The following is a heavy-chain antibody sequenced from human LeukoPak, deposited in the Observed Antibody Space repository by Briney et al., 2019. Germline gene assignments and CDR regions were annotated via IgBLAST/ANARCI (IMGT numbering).Heavy chain of an antibody. Sequence: GGSLRLSCAASGFSFNAHSMNWVRQAPGKGREWVSSISSTTTYIYHADSVKGRLTISRDNFKNLLYLQMDGLRVDDTAVYYCARDRALTGTSSSSLDYWGQGTLVTVSS. CDR1: GFSFNAHS. V-gene: IGHV3-21*06. D-gene: IGHD6-6*01. J-gene: IGHJ4*02. CDR2: ISSTTTYI. CDR3: ARDRALTGTSSSSLDY.